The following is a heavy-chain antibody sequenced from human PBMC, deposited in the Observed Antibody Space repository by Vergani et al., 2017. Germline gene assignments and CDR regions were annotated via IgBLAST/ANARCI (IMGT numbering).Heavy chain of an antibody. V-gene: IGHV1-2*06. Sequence: QVQLVQSGAEVKKPGASVKVSCKASGYTFTGYYMHWVRQAPGQGLEWMGRINPNSGGTKYAQKFQGRVTMTRDTSISTAYMELSRLRSDDTAVYYCARDRLTGDAFDNGGQGTMITVSS. J-gene: IGHJ3*02. CDR1: GYTFTGYY. D-gene: IGHD7-27*01. CDR3: ARDRLTGDAFDN. CDR2: INPNSGGT.